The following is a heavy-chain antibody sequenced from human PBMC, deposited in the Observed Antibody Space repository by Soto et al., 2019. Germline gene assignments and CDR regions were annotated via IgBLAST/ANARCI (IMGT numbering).Heavy chain of an antibody. CDR1: GGTFSSYA. CDR3: ARDLYSSGWYDY. J-gene: IGHJ4*02. Sequence: SVKVSCKASGGTFSSYAISWVRQAPGQGLEWMGGIIPIFGTANYAQKFQVRVTITADESTSTAYMELSSLRSEDTAVYYCARDLYSSGWYDYWGQGSTVTVSS. V-gene: IGHV1-69*13. D-gene: IGHD6-19*01. CDR2: IIPIFGTA.